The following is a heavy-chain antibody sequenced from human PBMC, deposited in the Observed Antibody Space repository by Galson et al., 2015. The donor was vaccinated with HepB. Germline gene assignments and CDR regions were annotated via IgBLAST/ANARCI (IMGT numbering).Heavy chain of an antibody. CDR3: AREYGSGSYYDPPLDY. Sequence: SLRLSCAASGFTFSSYSMNWVRQAPGKGLEWVSYISSSSSTIYYADSVKGRFTISRDNAKNSLYLQMNSLRDEDTAVYYCAREYGSGSYYDPPLDYWGQGTLVTVSS. CDR1: GFTFSSYS. J-gene: IGHJ4*02. V-gene: IGHV3-48*02. D-gene: IGHD3-10*01. CDR2: ISSSSSTI.